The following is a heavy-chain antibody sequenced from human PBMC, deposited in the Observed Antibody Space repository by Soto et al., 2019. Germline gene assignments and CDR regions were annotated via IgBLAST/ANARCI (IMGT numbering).Heavy chain of an antibody. D-gene: IGHD3-22*01. CDR3: ARGNYDSSGYYSDAFDI. CDR2: IIPIFGTA. Sequence: QVQLVQSGAEVKKPGSSVKVSCKASGGTFSSYAISWLRQAPGQGLEWMGGIIPIFGTANYAQRFQGRVTITAEESTGTAYMELSSLRSEDTAVYYCARGNYDSSGYYSDAFDIWGQGTMVTVSS. CDR1: GGTFSSYA. J-gene: IGHJ3*02. V-gene: IGHV1-69*01.